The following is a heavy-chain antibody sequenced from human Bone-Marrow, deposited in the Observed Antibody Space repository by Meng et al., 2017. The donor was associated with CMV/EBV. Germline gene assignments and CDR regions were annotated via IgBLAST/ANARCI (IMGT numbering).Heavy chain of an antibody. Sequence: AVKVSCKASGFTFTSSAVQWVRQARGQRLEWIGWIVVGSGNTNYAQKFQERVTITRDMSTSTAYMELSSLRSEDTAVYYCAAGWGIVVLPADYYSYYGMDVWGQGTTVTVSS. J-gene: IGHJ6*02. CDR2: IVVGSGNT. CDR1: GFTFTSSA. CDR3: AAGWGIVVLPADYYSYYGMDV. D-gene: IGHD2-2*01. V-gene: IGHV1-58*01.